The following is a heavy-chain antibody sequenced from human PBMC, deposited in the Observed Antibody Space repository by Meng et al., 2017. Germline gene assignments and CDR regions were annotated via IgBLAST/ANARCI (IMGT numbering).Heavy chain of an antibody. J-gene: IGHJ4*02. CDR3: ARPLFGGYAPFDY. D-gene: IGHD5-12*01. Sequence: ASVKVSCKASGYTFTGYYMHWVRQAPGQGLEWMGRINPSSGGTNYAQKFQGRVTMARDTSISTAYMELSSLTSDDTAVYYGARPLFGGYAPFDYWGQGTLVTVSS. CDR1: GYTFTGYY. V-gene: IGHV1-2*06. CDR2: INPSSGGT.